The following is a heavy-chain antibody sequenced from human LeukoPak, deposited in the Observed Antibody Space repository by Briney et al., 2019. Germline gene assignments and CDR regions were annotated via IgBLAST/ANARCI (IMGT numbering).Heavy chain of an antibody. D-gene: IGHD3-9*01. CDR2: INPSGGST. V-gene: IGHV1-46*01. J-gene: IGHJ4*02. Sequence: ASVKVSCKASGYTLTSYYMHWVRQAPGQVLEWMGIINPSGGSTSYAQKFQGRVAMTRDTSTSTVYMELSSLRSEDTAVYYCARGGFDLGLVALYYFDYWGQGTLVTVSS. CDR1: GYTLTSYY. CDR3: ARGGFDLGLVALYYFDY.